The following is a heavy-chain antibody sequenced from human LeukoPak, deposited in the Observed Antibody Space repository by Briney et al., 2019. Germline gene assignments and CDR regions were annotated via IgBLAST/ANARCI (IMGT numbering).Heavy chain of an antibody. CDR3: AKEPYSGSQLLDY. CDR1: GFTFSSHA. CDR2: ISTSGGST. J-gene: IGHJ4*02. Sequence: QPGGSLRLSCAASGFTFSSHAMSWVRQAPGKGLEWVSAISTSGGSTYYADPVKGRFTISRDNSKNTLYLQMNSLRAEDTAVYYCAKEPYSGSQLLDYWGQGTLVTVSS. D-gene: IGHD1-26*01. V-gene: IGHV3-23*01.